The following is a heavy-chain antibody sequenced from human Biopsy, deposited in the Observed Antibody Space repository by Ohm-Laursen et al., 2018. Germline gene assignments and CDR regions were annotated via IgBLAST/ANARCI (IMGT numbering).Heavy chain of an antibody. D-gene: IGHD3-22*01. Sequence: SGTLSLTCNVSGGDINNYYWSWNGQPAGKGREWIGSIYPGGTTNYNPSLKRRVTMSVDTSKKQLPLRLRSFTAADTAMYYCASVVLGPTNDAFDLWGQGTMVVVSS. CDR2: IYPGGTT. V-gene: IGHV4-4*07. CDR3: ASVVLGPTNDAFDL. J-gene: IGHJ3*01. CDR1: GGDINNYY.